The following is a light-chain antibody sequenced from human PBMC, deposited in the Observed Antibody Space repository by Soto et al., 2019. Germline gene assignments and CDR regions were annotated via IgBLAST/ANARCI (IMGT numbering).Light chain of an antibody. V-gene: IGKV3-20*01. CDR3: QQYGSSPWT. CDR2: GAS. CDR1: QTIRSNY. Sequence: ETVLTQSPGTLSLSPGERATLSCRASQTIRSNYLAWYRQTPGQAPRLLIYGASNRATGIADRFSGSGSGTDLTLISSRLEPEDFALYYCQQYGSSPWTFGQGTKVEIK. J-gene: IGKJ1*01.